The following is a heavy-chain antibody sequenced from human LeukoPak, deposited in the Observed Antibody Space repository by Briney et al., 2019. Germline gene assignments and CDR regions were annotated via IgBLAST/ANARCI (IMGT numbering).Heavy chain of an antibody. Sequence: PSETLSLTCTVSGGSISSSSYYWGWIRQPPGKGLEWIGSIYYSGSTYYNPSLKSRVTISVDTSKNQFSLKLSSVTAADTAVYYSARQKMTTVTPFDYWGQGTLVTVSS. CDR3: ARQKMTTVTPFDY. CDR1: GGSISSSSYY. V-gene: IGHV4-39*01. CDR2: IYYSGST. J-gene: IGHJ4*02. D-gene: IGHD4-11*01.